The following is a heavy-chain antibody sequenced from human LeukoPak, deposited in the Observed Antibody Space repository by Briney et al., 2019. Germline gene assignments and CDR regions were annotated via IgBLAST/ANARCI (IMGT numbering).Heavy chain of an antibody. Sequence: GRSLRLSCAASGFTLDNYAMHWVRQAPGKGLEWVSGIAWNSGNTGFADSVKGRFTISRDNAENSLYLQMNSLTPEDTAFYAKDMNSYGSGSSYNPWGPFDSWGQGTLVTVSS. CDR2: IAWNSGNT. D-gene: IGHD3-10*01. J-gene: IGHJ4*02. CDR1: GFTLDNYA. CDR3: DMNSYGSGSSYNPWGPFDS. V-gene: IGHV3-9*01.